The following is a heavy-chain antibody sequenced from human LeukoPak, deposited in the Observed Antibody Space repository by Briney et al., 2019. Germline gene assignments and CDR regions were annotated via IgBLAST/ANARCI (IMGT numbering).Heavy chain of an antibody. V-gene: IGHV4-38-2*01. Sequence: SETLSLTCAVSGYSISSGYYWGWIRQPPGKGLEWIGSIYHSGSTYYNPSLKSRVTISVDTSKNQFSLKLSSVTAADTAVYYCATFADIVVVPAAIPRFSWGQGTLVTVSS. CDR2: IYHSGST. CDR1: GYSISSGYY. D-gene: IGHD2-2*01. CDR3: ATFADIVVVPAAIPRFS. J-gene: IGHJ4*02.